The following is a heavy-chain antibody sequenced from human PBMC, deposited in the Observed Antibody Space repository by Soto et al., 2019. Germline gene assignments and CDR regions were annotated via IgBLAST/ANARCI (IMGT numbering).Heavy chain of an antibody. Sequence: SETLSLTCTVSGASISGFYWSWIRESAVNGLEWMGLIYATGTTDYNPSLKSRVMMSVDTSKKQFSLKLRSVTAADTAVYYCVRDGTKTLRDWFDPWGQGISVTVSS. J-gene: IGHJ5*02. CDR2: IYATGTT. V-gene: IGHV4-4*07. CDR3: VRDGTKTLRDWFDP. CDR1: GASISGFY. D-gene: IGHD1-1*01.